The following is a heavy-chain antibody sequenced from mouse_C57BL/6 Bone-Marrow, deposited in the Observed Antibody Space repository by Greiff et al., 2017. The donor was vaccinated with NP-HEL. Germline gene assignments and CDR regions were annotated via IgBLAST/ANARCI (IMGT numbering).Heavy chain of an antibody. Sequence: QVQLQQPGAELVKPGASVKLSCKASGYTFTSYWMHWVKQRPGQGLEWIGMIHPNSGSTNYNEKFKSKATLTVDKSSSTAYMQLSSLTSEDSAVYYCARLGYYYGRDYWGQGTTLTVSS. V-gene: IGHV1-64*01. CDR2: IHPNSGST. J-gene: IGHJ2*01. D-gene: IGHD1-1*01. CDR3: ARLGYYYGRDY. CDR1: GYTFTSYW.